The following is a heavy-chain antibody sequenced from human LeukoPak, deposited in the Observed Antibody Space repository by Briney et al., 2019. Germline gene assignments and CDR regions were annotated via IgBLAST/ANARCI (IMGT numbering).Heavy chain of an antibody. CDR3: ARGFYDSAGYSTPFDS. V-gene: IGHV4-59*01. Sequence: SETLSLTCTVSGGSISRNYSNWIRQPPGKGLEWIGYIYYTGSTKYNPSLESRVTVSVDTSKNQFSLKLSSVSAADTAVYYCARGFYDSAGYSTPFDSWGQGIPVAVSS. D-gene: IGHD3-22*01. CDR1: GGSISRNY. J-gene: IGHJ4*02. CDR2: IYYTGST.